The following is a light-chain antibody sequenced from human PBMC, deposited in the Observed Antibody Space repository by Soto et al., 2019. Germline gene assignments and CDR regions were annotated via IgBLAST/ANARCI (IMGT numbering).Light chain of an antibody. CDR1: RSLYIY. Sequence: EIVLTQSPATLSLSPGERATLSCRASRSLYIYLAGFQQKPGQAPRLLIYDASTRATGIPARFSGSGSGTDFTLTISSLEPEDFAVYYCQQRSSWPRTFGQGTSLEIK. CDR2: DAS. J-gene: IGKJ2*01. V-gene: IGKV3-11*01. CDR3: QQRSSWPRT.